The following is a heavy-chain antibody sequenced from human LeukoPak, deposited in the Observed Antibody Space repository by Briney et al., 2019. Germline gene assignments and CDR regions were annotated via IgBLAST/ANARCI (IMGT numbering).Heavy chain of an antibody. CDR3: ARDRVVGLGLDNAFDI. V-gene: IGHV1-69*01. D-gene: IGHD2-15*01. J-gene: IGHJ3*02. CDR2: IIPIFGTA. Sequence: ASVKVSCKASGGIFSRYAISWVRQAPGQGLEWMGGIIPIFGTANYAQKFQGRVTITADESTSTAYMELSSLRSEDTAVCFCARDRVVGLGLDNAFDIWGQGTVVTVSP. CDR1: GGIFSRYA.